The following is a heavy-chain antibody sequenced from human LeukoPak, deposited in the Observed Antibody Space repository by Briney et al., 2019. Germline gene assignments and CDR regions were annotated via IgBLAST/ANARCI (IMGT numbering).Heavy chain of an antibody. CDR3: ARGVPTHYYDSSGYPNWFDP. CDR1: GDSVSSNSAA. D-gene: IGHD3-22*01. CDR2: TYYRSKWYN. V-gene: IGHV6-1*01. Sequence: SQTLSLTCAISGDSVSSNSAAWNWIRQSPSRGLEWLGRTYYRSKWYNDYAVSVKSRITINPDTSKNQFSLQLNSMTPEDTAVYYCARGVPTHYYDSSGYPNWFDPWGQGTLVTVSS. J-gene: IGHJ5*02.